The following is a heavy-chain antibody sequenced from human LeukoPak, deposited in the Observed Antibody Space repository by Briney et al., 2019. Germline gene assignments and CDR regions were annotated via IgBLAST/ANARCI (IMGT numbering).Heavy chain of an antibody. CDR2: MNPNSGNT. V-gene: IGHV1-8*01. CDR1: GYTFTSYD. Sequence: ASVKVSCKASGYTFTSYDINWVRQATGQGLEWMGWMNPNSGNTGYAQKFQGRVTMTRNTSISTAYMELSSLRPEDTAVYYCAKIAVAGTGYYYYYMDVWGKGTTVTVSS. D-gene: IGHD6-19*01. CDR3: AKIAVAGTGYYYYYMDV. J-gene: IGHJ6*03.